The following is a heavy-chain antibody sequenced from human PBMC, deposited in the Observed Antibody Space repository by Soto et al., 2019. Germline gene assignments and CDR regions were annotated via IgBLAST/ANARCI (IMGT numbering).Heavy chain of an antibody. J-gene: IGHJ6*02. V-gene: IGHV1-69*01. Sequence: QVQLVQSGAEVKKPGSSVKVSCKASGGTFSSYAISWVRQAPGQGLEWMGGIIPIFGTANYAQKFQGRVTITADESTSTAYMELSSLRSEDTAVYYCASYDFWSGSPVYYYYGMYVWGQGTTVTVSS. CDR1: GGTFSSYA. CDR3: ASYDFWSGSPVYYYYGMYV. CDR2: IIPIFGTA. D-gene: IGHD3-3*01.